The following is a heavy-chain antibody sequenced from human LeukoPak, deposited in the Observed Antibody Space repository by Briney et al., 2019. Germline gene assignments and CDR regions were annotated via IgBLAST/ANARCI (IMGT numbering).Heavy chain of an antibody. CDR2: MNPNSGNT. Sequence: GASVKVSCKASGYTFTSYDINWVRQATGQGLEWMGWMNPNSGNTGYAQKFQGRVTMTRNTSISTAYMELSSLRSEDTAVYYCARIPGGYYDSNHIWDYWGQGTLVTVSS. J-gene: IGHJ4*02. D-gene: IGHD3-22*01. CDR1: GYTFTSYD. V-gene: IGHV1-8*01. CDR3: ARIPGGYYDSNHIWDY.